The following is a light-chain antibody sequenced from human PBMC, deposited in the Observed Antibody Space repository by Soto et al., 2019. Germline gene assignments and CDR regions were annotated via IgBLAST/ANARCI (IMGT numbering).Light chain of an antibody. CDR1: SGHSNYA. V-gene: IGLV4-69*01. Sequence: QSVLTQSPSASASLGASVKRTCTLSSGHSNYAIAWHQQQPEKGPRFLMKVNSGGSHIKGDGIPDRCSGASSGAERYLFISSLQSEDEADYYSQTWGTGSASVVFGRGTQLPV. CDR2: VNSGGSH. CDR3: QTWGTGSASVV. J-gene: IGLJ7*01.